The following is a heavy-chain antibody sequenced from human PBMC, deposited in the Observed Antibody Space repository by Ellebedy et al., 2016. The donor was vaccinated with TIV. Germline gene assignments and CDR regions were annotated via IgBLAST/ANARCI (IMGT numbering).Heavy chain of an antibody. J-gene: IGHJ4*02. V-gene: IGHV4-39*01. CDR3: ARQVSNYGGNWKYFDY. CDR1: GGSITSNSDY. CDR2: VHYSGRT. Sequence: PSETLSLTCAVSGGSITSNSDYWGWVRQPPGKGLEWIATVHYSGRTYYNPSVNSRVTISIDTSNNEFSVKLRSVSATDTAGYYCARQVSNYGGNWKYFDYWGLGTLVIVSS. D-gene: IGHD4-23*01.